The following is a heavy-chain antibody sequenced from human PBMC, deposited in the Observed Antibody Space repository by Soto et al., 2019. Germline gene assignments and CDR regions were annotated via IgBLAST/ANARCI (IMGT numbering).Heavy chain of an antibody. CDR1: GGSIGSYY. CDR2: IYYSGFT. CDR3: AGGYYYDSSGYSPDFDS. Sequence: PSETLSLTCTVSGGSIGSYYWIWIRQPPGKGLEWIGFIYYSGFTKYSPSLKSRVTISVDTSKNQFSLKLSSVTAADTAVYYCAGGYYYDSSGYSPDFDSWGQGTLVTVSS. D-gene: IGHD3-22*01. J-gene: IGHJ4*02. V-gene: IGHV4-59*01.